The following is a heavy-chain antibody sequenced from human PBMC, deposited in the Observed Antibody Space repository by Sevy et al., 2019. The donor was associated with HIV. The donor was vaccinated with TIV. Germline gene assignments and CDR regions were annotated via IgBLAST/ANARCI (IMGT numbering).Heavy chain of an antibody. CDR3: ARIVGREAVVTARNSDY. Sequence: GGSLRLSCAASGFTFSSYEMNWVRQAPGKGLEWVSYISSSGSTIYYADSVKGRFTISRDNAKNSLYLQMNSLRAEDTAVYYCARIVGREAVVTARNSDYWGQGTLVTVSS. CDR2: ISSSGSTI. J-gene: IGHJ4*02. D-gene: IGHD2-15*01. V-gene: IGHV3-48*03. CDR1: GFTFSSYE.